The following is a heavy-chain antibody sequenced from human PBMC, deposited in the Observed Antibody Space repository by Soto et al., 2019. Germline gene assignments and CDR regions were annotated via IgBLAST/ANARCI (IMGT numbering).Heavy chain of an antibody. CDR2: IYYSGST. CDR1: GGSISSGGYY. Sequence: QVQLQESGPGLVKPSQTLSLTCTVSGGSISSGGYYWSWIRQHPGKGLEWIGYIYYSGSTYYNPSLKSRVTISVDTSKNQFSLKLSSVTAADTAVYHCARGEMATMYYFHYWGQRTLVTVSS. CDR3: ARGEMATMYYFHY. J-gene: IGHJ4*02. V-gene: IGHV4-31*03. D-gene: IGHD5-12*01.